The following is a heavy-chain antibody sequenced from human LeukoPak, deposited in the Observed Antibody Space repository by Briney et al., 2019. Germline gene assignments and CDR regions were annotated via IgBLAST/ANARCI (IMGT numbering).Heavy chain of an antibody. J-gene: IGHJ4*02. D-gene: IGHD2-21*01. Sequence: PSETLSLTCTVSGGSISSYYWSWIRQPPGKGLEWIGYIYYSGSTNYNPSLKSRVTISVDTSKNQFSLKLSSVTAADTAVYYCARRTTYSMWWSYYFDYWGQGTLVTVSS. CDR1: GGSISSYY. V-gene: IGHV4-59*08. CDR2: IYYSGST. CDR3: ARRTTYSMWWSYYFDY.